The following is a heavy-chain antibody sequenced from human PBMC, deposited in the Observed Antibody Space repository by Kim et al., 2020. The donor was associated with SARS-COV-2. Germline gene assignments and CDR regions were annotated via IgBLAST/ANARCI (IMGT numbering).Heavy chain of an antibody. CDR3: ARPILAVAGRGASDY. V-gene: IGHV4-39*01. J-gene: IGHJ4*02. D-gene: IGHD6-19*01. CDR1: GGSISSSSYY. CDR2: IYYSGST. Sequence: SETLSLTCTVSGGSISSSSYYWGWIRQPPGKGLEWIGSIYYSGSTYYNPSLKSRVTISVDTSKNQFSLKLSSVTAADTAVYYCARPILAVAGRGASDYWGQGTLVTVSS.